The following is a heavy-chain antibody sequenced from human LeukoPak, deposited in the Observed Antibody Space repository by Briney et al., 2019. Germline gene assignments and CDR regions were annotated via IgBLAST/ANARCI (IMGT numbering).Heavy chain of an antibody. D-gene: IGHD2-21*01. CDR2: ISGSGDRT. CDR1: GFTFSDYA. Sequence: GGSLRLSCAASGFTFSDYAMSWVRQAPGKGPEWISVISGSGDRTYCADSVKGRFTISRDISKNTLYLQMSSLRAEDTAVYYCASGYSVQHYFDYWGQGTLVTVSS. J-gene: IGHJ4*02. CDR3: ASGYSVQHYFDY. V-gene: IGHV3-23*01.